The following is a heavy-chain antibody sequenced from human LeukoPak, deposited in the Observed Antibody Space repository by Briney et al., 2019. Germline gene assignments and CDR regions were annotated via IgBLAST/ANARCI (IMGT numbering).Heavy chain of an antibody. CDR3: ARPTKPYYYDSSGYGQNWFDP. Sequence: GASVKVSCKASGYTFTGYYMHWVRQAPGQGLEWMGWINPNSGGTNYAQKFQGRVTMTRDTSISTAYMELSRLRSDDTAVYYCARPTKPYYYDSSGYGQNWFDPWGQGTLVTVSS. CDR1: GYTFTGYY. CDR2: INPNSGGT. V-gene: IGHV1-2*02. D-gene: IGHD3-22*01. J-gene: IGHJ5*02.